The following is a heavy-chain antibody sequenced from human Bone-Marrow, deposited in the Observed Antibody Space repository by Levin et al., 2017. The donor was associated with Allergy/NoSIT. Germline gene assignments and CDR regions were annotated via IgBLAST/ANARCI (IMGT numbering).Heavy chain of an antibody. CDR2: IRYDGSKT. CDR3: ARGSDDSGADHTFYYSYYMDV. J-gene: IGHJ6*03. CDR1: GFTFSDYG. Sequence: PGESLKISCAASGFTFSDYGIHWVRQATGKGLEWVANIRYDGSKTYSADSVKGRFTISRDNSKNTLFLQMNSLRAEDTAVYYCARGSDDSGADHTFYYSYYMDVWGKGTTVTVSS. V-gene: IGHV3-30*02. D-gene: IGHD2/OR15-2a*01.